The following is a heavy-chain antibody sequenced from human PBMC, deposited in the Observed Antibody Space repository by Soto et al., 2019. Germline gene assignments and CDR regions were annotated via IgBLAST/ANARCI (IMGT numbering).Heavy chain of an antibody. J-gene: IGHJ4*02. CDR1: GFIFNDYY. CDR3: ARGAEGPYS. CDR2: MSSGGSTI. V-gene: IGHV3-11*01. Sequence: PGGSLRLSCAASGFIFNDYYMSWIRQAPGKGLEWVSYMSSGGSTIYYADSVKGRFTISWDNAKNSLNLQMNSLRAEDTAVYYCARGAEGPYSWGQGTLVTVSS.